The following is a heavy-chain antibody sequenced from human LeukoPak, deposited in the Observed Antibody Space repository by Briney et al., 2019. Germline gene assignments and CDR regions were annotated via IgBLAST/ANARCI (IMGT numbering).Heavy chain of an antibody. CDR3: ARDRGYCSGGSCYRWFDP. CDR2: IYFSGST. V-gene: IGHV4-59*01. Sequence: SETLSLTCTVSGGSISSDCWSWIRQPPGKGLEWIGYIYFSGSTNYNPSLKSRVTISVDTSKNQFSLKLSSVTAADTAVYYCARDRGYCSGGSCYRWFDPWGQGTLVTVSS. J-gene: IGHJ5*02. D-gene: IGHD2-15*01. CDR1: GGSISSDC.